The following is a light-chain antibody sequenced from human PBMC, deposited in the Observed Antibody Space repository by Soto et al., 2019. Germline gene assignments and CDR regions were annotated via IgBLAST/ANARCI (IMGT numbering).Light chain of an antibody. J-gene: IGKJ3*01. Sequence: DIQMTQSPSSLSASVGDRVTITCRASQSISNYLNWYQQKPGKAPKLLIYAASSSQSGVPSRFSGSGSGTDFTLTISSLQPEDFATYSCQQSYTTLFTFGPGTNVDI. CDR3: QQSYTTLFT. V-gene: IGKV1-39*01. CDR2: AAS. CDR1: QSISNY.